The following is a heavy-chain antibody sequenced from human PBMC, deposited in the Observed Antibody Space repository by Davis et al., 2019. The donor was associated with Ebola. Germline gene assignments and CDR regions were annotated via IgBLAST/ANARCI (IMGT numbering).Heavy chain of an antibody. CDR2: IYPDDSDT. D-gene: IGHD1-1*01. Sequence: GESLKISCKDSGNRFNSHWIGWVRQMPGKGLEWMGIIYPDDSDTRYSPSFQGQVTISVDKSIDTAYLQWSSLKASDTATYYCARTTGIGMSYWGQGTLVTVSS. V-gene: IGHV5-51*01. J-gene: IGHJ4*02. CDR3: ARTTGIGMSY. CDR1: GNRFNSHW.